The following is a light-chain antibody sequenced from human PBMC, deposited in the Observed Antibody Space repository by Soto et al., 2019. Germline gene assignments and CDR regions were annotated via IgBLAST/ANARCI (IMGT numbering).Light chain of an antibody. CDR3: HSYDISLSGSGV. V-gene: IGLV1-40*01. J-gene: IGLJ3*02. Sequence: QSVLTQPPSVSGAPGQRVTLSCTGNASNIGAGYEVHWYQQPPGKAPKLLISGHNIRPSGVPDRFFGSKSGTSASLAITGLQAEDEADYYCHSYDISLSGSGVFGGGTKVTVL. CDR2: GHN. CDR1: ASNIGAGYE.